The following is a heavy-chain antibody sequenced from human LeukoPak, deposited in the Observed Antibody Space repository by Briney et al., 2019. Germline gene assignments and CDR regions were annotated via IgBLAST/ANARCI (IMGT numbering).Heavy chain of an antibody. V-gene: IGHV4-4*07. Sequence: SETPSLTCTVSGGSINSYYWSWIRQPAGKRMEWIRRIYSSGGTTYNPSLESRVTMSVDTSKSQFSLELSSVTAADTAVYYCASLSTVTITSEYWGQGTLVTVSS. CDR1: GGSINSYY. CDR3: ASLSTVTITSEY. CDR2: IYSSGGT. J-gene: IGHJ4*02. D-gene: IGHD4-17*01.